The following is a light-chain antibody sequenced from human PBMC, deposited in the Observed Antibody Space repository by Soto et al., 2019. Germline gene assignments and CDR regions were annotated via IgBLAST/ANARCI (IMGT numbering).Light chain of an antibody. CDR2: MNN. CDR1: TSNIGSNY. J-gene: IGLJ2*01. Sequence: QSVLTQPPSASGTPGQRVTISCSGSTSNIGSNYVYWYQQLPGTAPKLLIYMNNQWPSGVPDRFSGSKSGTSASLAISGLRSEDEADYYCAAWDDSLRGPVFGGGTQLTVL. V-gene: IGLV1-47*01. CDR3: AAWDDSLRGPV.